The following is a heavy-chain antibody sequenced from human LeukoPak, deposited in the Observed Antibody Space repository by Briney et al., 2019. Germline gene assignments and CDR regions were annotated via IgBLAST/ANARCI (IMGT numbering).Heavy chain of an antibody. J-gene: IGHJ4*02. Sequence: GGSLRLSCAASGFTFSSYGMHWVRQAPGKGLEWVAVIWYDGSNKYYADSVKGRFTISRDNSKNTLYLQMNSLRAEDTAVYYCAKDHDFWAPKPLETIDYWGQGTLVTVSS. CDR3: AKDHDFWAPKPLETIDY. CDR2: IWYDGSNK. D-gene: IGHD3-3*01. CDR1: GFTFSSYG. V-gene: IGHV3-33*06.